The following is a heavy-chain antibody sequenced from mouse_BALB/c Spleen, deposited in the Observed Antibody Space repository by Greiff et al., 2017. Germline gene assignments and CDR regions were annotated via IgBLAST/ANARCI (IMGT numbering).Heavy chain of an antibody. D-gene: IGHD1-1*01. Sequence: EVQGVESGGGLVKPGGSLKLSCAASGFTFSSYAMSWVRQTPEKRLEWVATISSGGSYTYYPDSVKGRFTISRDNAKNTLYLQMSSLRSEDTAMYYCARQGITTVVARYFDVWGAGTTVTVSS. V-gene: IGHV5-9-3*01. CDR2: ISSGGSYT. CDR1: GFTFSSYA. J-gene: IGHJ1*01. CDR3: ARQGITTVVARYFDV.